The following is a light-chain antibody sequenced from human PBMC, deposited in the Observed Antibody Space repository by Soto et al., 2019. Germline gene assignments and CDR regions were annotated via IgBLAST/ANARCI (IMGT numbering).Light chain of an antibody. CDR1: QSISSW. J-gene: IGKJ1*01. CDR3: QQYNSYSWT. Sequence: DNPMIQSPSTMSASVGDRVTITCGASQSISSWLAWYQQKPGKAPKLLIYKASSLESGVPSRFSGSGSGTEFTLTISSLQPDDFATYYCQQYNSYSWTFGQGTKVEIK. V-gene: IGKV1-5*03. CDR2: KAS.